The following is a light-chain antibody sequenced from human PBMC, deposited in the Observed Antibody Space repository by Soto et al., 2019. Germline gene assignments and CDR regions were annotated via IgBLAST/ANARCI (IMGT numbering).Light chain of an antibody. J-gene: IGLJ2*01. V-gene: IGLV2-18*02. CDR3: SSYTSINTVV. CDR2: EVS. CDR1: SSDVGRYNR. Sequence: QSVLTQPPSVSGSPGQSVTISCTGTSSDVGRYNRVSWYQQPPGTAPKLMIYEVSNRPSGVPDRFSGSKSGNTASLTISGLQAEDEADYYCSSYTSINTVVFGGGTKLTVL.